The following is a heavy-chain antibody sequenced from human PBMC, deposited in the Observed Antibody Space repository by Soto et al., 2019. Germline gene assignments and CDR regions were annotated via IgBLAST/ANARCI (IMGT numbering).Heavy chain of an antibody. CDR1: GYTFTSCG. CDR2: ISAYNGNT. V-gene: IGHV1-18*04. CDR3: ARSAIFGVVNAYYFDY. J-gene: IGHJ4*02. D-gene: IGHD3-3*01. Sequence: ASVKVSCKASGYTFTSCGISWVRQAPGQGLEWMGWISAYNGNTNYAQKLQGRVTMTTDTSTSTAYMELRSLRSDDTAVYYCARSAIFGVVNAYYFDYWGQGTLVTVSS.